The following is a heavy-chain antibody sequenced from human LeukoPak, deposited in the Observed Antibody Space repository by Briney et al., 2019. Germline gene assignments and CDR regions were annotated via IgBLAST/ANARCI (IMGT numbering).Heavy chain of an antibody. CDR1: AVTFSDYY. V-gene: IGHV3-11*01. CDR3: ARTDYYDSSGCLYYFDY. CDR2: ISSSGSTI. J-gene: IGHJ4*02. Sequence: GRSQRLSCAASAVTFSDYYISWIPHAPRKGLVWVSYISSSGSTIYYADSVRCRFTISRDNAKNSLYLQMNSLRADDTAVYYCARTDYYDSSGCLYYFDYWGQGTLVTVSS. D-gene: IGHD3-22*01.